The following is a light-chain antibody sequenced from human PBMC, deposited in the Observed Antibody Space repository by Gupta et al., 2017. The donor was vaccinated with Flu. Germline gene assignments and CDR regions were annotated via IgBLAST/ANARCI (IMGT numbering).Light chain of an antibody. CDR3: SSYTSTSTFYV. CDR2: DVS. J-gene: IGLJ1*01. CDR1: SSDVGRSNS. Sequence: QSALTQPASVSGSPGQSITISCTGTSSDVGRSNSVSWYQQHPGKAPTLIIYDVSSRPSGISSRFSGSKSGNTASLTISGLEAEDETDYYCSSYTSTSTFYVFGTGTKVTVL. V-gene: IGLV2-14*01.